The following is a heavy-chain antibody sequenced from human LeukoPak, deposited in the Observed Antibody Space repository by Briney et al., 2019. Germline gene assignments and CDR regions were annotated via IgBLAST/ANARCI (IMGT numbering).Heavy chain of an antibody. V-gene: IGHV3-23*01. CDR2: ISGSGGST. CDR3: AKDAPTDYYYYGMDV. J-gene: IGHJ6*02. Sequence: GGSLRLSWAAAGFTFSSYAMSWVRQPPGKGVGWVSAISGSGGSTHYADSVKGRFPISSDNSKHPLYLQMTRLRAEDTAVYYCAKDAPTDYYYYGMDVWGQGTTVTVSS. CDR1: GFTFSSYA.